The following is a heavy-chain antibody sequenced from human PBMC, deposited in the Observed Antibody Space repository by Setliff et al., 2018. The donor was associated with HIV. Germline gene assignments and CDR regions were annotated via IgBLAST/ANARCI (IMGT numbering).Heavy chain of an antibody. J-gene: IGHJ4*02. CDR2: FMYTDIHYVNYLN. CDR3: ARARSDWYNVRPYYFDL. V-gene: IGHV4-30-4*01. D-gene: IGHD6-19*01. CDR1: GASFVGDNH. Sequence: LSLTCAVSGASFVGDNHWSWIRQTPERGLEWIAYFMYTDIHYVNYLNYRNPSLASRLSISVDKSKNQFSLTLSSVTAADTAVYYCARARSDWYNVRPYYFDLWGQGTPGTVSS.